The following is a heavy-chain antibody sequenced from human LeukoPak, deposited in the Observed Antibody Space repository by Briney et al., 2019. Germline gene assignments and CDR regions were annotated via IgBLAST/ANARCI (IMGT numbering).Heavy chain of an antibody. D-gene: IGHD3-10*01. Sequence: GGSLRLSCAASGFTFSSYAMHWVRQAPGKGLEWVAVISYDGSNKYYADSVKGRFTISRDNSKNTLYLQMNSLRAEDTAVYYCARGNRGGVSYYGSESPRGEPHLPAYWGQGTLVTVSS. CDR2: ISYDGSNK. CDR3: ARGNRGGVSYYGSESPRGEPHLPAY. J-gene: IGHJ4*02. CDR1: GFTFSSYA. V-gene: IGHV3-30*04.